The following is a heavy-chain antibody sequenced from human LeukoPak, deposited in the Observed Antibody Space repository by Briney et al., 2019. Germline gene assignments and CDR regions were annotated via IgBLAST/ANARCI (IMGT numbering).Heavy chain of an antibody. J-gene: IGHJ4*02. CDR2: ISAYNGNT. D-gene: IGHD3-22*01. Sequence: ASVKVSCTASGYDFTSVGITWVRQAPGQGLEWMGWISAYNGNTNYAQKLQGRVTMTTDTSTSTAYMELRSLRSDDTAVYYCARVRGYYDSSGPRDYWGQGTLVTVSS. CDR1: GYDFTSVG. V-gene: IGHV1-18*01. CDR3: ARVRGYYDSSGPRDY.